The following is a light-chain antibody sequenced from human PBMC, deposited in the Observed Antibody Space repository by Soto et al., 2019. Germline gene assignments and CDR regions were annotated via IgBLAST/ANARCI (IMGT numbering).Light chain of an antibody. CDR2: AAS. V-gene: IGKV1-9*01. CDR3: QQRKSYPIT. Sequence: DIKLTQSPSFLSASVGDRVTITCRASQDINTYLAWYQQKPGKAPKLLIFAASTLQNGVPSRFSGSGSGTEFTVTINSLHPEDFATYYCQQRKSYPITFGQGTRLEIK. CDR1: QDINTY. J-gene: IGKJ5*01.